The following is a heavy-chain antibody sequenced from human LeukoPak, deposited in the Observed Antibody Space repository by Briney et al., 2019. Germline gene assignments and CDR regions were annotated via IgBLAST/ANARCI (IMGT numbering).Heavy chain of an antibody. D-gene: IGHD3-10*01. CDR1: GFTFSSYS. V-gene: IGHV3-21*01. Sequence: PGGSLRLSCAASGFTFSSYSMNWVRQAPGKGLEWVSSISSSSSYIYYADSVKGRFTISRDSAKNSLYLQMNSLRAEDTAVYYCARDRLVRGVPLDWGQGTLVTVSS. CDR2: ISSSSSYI. CDR3: ARDRLVRGVPLD. J-gene: IGHJ1*01.